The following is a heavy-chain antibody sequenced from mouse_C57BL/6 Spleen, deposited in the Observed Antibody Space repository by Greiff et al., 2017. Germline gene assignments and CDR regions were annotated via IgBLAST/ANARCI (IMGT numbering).Heavy chain of an antibody. J-gene: IGHJ2*01. Sequence: VQLKESGAELVRPGASVKLSCTASGFNIKDDYMHWVKQRPEQGLEWIGWIDPENGDTEYASKFQGKATITADTSSNTAYLQLSSLTSEDTAVYYCTTRGDYDGTGYFDYWGQGTTLTVSS. CDR3: TTRGDYDGTGYFDY. V-gene: IGHV14-4*01. CDR1: GFNIKDDY. D-gene: IGHD2-4*01. CDR2: IDPENGDT.